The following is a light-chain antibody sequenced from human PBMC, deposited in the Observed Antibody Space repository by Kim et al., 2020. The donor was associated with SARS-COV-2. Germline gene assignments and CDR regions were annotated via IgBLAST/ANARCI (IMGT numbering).Light chain of an antibody. CDR1: QNINSG. V-gene: IGKV1-5*03. Sequence: ASVGDTVTITCRASQNINSGLAWHQQKPGKTPEVLIYKASNLETGVPSRFSGSGSGTEFTLTINSLQPGDFATYYCQQYNTPPLTFGGGTKVDIK. CDR2: KAS. J-gene: IGKJ4*01. CDR3: QQYNTPPLT.